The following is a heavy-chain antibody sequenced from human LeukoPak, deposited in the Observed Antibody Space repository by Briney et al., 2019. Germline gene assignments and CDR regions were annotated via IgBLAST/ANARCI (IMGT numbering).Heavy chain of an antibody. J-gene: IGHJ4*02. V-gene: IGHV3-23*01. D-gene: IGHD4-17*01. CDR3: TTGGSVITVTRSYDF. Sequence: GGSLRLSCAASGFTFSSYAMSWVRQAPGKGLECVSAISGSGGSTYYADSVKGRFTISRDNSKNTLYLQMNSLRAEDTAVYYCTTGGSVITVTRSYDFWGQGTLVTVSS. CDR1: GFTFSSYA. CDR2: ISGSGGST.